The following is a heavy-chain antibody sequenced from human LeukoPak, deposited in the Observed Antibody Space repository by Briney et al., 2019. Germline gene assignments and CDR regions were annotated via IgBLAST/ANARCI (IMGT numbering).Heavy chain of an antibody. CDR3: ARDYYGGNPFDY. Sequence: GGSLRLSCAASGFTFSSYAMHWVRQAPGKGLEWVAVISYDGSNKYYADSVKGRFTISRDNSKNTLYLQMNSLRAEDTAVYYCARDYYGGNPFDYWGQGTLVTVSS. D-gene: IGHD4-23*01. CDR2: ISYDGSNK. CDR1: GFTFSSYA. J-gene: IGHJ4*02. V-gene: IGHV3-30-3*01.